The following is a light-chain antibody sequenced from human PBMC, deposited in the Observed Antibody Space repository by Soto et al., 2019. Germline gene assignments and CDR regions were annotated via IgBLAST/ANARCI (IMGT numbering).Light chain of an antibody. V-gene: IGLV2-14*01. CDR1: SSDDGGYNY. CDR3: SSYTSSSTPHVV. J-gene: IGLJ2*01. Sequence: QSALTQPASVSGSPGQSITISCTGTSSDDGGYNYVSWYQQYPGKAPKLMIYDVSNRPSGVSNRFSGSKSGNTASLTISGLQAEDEADYYCSSYTSSSTPHVVFGGGTKLTVL. CDR2: DVS.